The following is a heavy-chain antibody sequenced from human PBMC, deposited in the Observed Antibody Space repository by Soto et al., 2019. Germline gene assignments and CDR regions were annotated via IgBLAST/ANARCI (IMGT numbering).Heavy chain of an antibody. J-gene: IGHJ6*02. V-gene: IGHV3-30*18. CDR2: ISYDGSNK. CDR3: AKDYGNYVYYPYGMDV. Sequence: QVQLVESGGGVVQPGRSLRLSCAASGFTFSSYGMHWVRQAPGKGLEWVAVISYDGSNKYYADSVKGRFTISRDNSKNTLYLPRNSLRAEDTAVYYCAKDYGNYVYYPYGMDVWGQGTTVTVSS. D-gene: IGHD4-17*01. CDR1: GFTFSSYG.